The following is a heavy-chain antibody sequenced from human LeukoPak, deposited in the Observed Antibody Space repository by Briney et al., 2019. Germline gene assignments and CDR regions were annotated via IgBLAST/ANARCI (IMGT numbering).Heavy chain of an antibody. J-gene: IGHJ5*02. D-gene: IGHD3-10*01. Sequence: PSETLSLTCTLSGGSLSSSSYYWGWIREPPGKGLEWIGSIYYSGSTYCNPSLKSRVTISVDTSKNQFSLKLSSVPAADTAVYYCARDPYGSGSYYPGPHASWGQGTLVTVSS. CDR3: ARDPYGSGSYYPGPHAS. CDR1: GGSLSSSSYY. V-gene: IGHV4-39*07. CDR2: IYYSGST.